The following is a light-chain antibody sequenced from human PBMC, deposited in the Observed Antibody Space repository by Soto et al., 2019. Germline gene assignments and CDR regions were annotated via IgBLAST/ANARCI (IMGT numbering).Light chain of an antibody. CDR2: DAS. V-gene: IGKV1-5*01. CDR3: QQYNSYSYT. Sequence: DIQMTQSPSTLSASVGDRVTITCRANQSISSWLAWYQQKPGKAPKLLIYDASSLESGVPSRFSGSGSGTEFTLTISSLQPDDFATYYCQQYNSYSYTFGQGTKLEIK. CDR1: QSISSW. J-gene: IGKJ2*01.